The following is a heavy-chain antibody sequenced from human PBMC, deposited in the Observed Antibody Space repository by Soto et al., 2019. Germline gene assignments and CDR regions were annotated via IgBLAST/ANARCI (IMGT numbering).Heavy chain of an antibody. D-gene: IGHD1-20*01. CDR1: GGTFSSYA. V-gene: IGHV1-69*13. Sequence: ASVKVSCKASGGTFSSYAISWVRQAPGQGLEWMGGIIPIFGTANYAQKFQGRVTITADESTSTAYMELSSLRSEDTAVYYCARNNGLPDYYYYGMDVWGQGTTVTVSS. CDR2: IIPIFGTA. J-gene: IGHJ6*02. CDR3: ARNNGLPDYYYYGMDV.